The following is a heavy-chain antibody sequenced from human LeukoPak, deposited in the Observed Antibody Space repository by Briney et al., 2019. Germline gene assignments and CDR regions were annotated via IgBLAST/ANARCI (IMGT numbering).Heavy chain of an antibody. CDR2: ISSSSSTI. V-gene: IGHV3-48*01. CDR3: ARGGDGYTLRY. Sequence: PGGSLRLSCAASGFTFSSYGMSWVRQAPGKGLEWVSYISSSSSTIYYADSVKGRFTISRDNSKNTLYLQMGSLRTEGMAVYYCARGGDGYTLRYWGQGALVTVSS. CDR1: GFTFSSYG. J-gene: IGHJ4*02. D-gene: IGHD5-24*01.